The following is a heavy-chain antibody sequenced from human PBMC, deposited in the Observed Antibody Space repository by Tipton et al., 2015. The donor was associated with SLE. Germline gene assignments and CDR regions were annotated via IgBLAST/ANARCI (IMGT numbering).Heavy chain of an antibody. V-gene: IGHV1-46*01. CDR2: INPASGSA. Sequence: QLVQSGAEVKKPGASVTVYCKASGYAFTSYYIHWLRQAPGQGLEWMGIINPASGSATYAQKFRGRVTMTRDLSTTTVYMGLSGLRSDDTAVFFCARGENVDNWGQGTLVSVSS. J-gene: IGHJ4*02. CDR1: GYAFTSYY. CDR3: ARGENVDN.